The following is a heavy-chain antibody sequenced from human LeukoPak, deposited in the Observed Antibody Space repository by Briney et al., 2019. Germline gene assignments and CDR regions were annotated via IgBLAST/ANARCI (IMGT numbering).Heavy chain of an antibody. D-gene: IGHD2-21*02. Sequence: GGSLRLSCAASGFTFSSYAMSWVRQVPGKGLEWVSVVSGSGGSTDYADSVKGRFTISRDNSKNTLYLQMNSLRAEDTAVYYCARAPAPNCRRDCYPGAFDIWGQGTMVTVSS. CDR3: ARAPAPNCRRDCYPGAFDI. CDR2: VSGSGGST. CDR1: GFTFSSYA. J-gene: IGHJ3*02. V-gene: IGHV3-23*01.